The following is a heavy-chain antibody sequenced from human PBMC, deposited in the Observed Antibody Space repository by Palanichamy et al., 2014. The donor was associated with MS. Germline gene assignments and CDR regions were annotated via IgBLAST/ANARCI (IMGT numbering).Heavy chain of an antibody. J-gene: IGHJ6*02. V-gene: IGHV3-48*01. Sequence: EVQLVESGGGLVQPGGSLRLSCAPSGFTFNSYSMNWVRQAPGKGLEWVSYITSSSFTIYYADSVKGRFTISRDNSKNTLYLQMNSLRAEDTAVYYCARDLSLMVRGVNVYGMDVWGQGTTVTVSS. D-gene: IGHD3-10*01. CDR2: ITSSSFTI. CDR3: ARDLSLMVRGVNVYGMDV. CDR1: GFTFNSYS.